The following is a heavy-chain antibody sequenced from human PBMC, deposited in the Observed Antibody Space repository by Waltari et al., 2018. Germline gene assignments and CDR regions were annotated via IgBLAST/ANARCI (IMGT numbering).Heavy chain of an antibody. V-gene: IGHV4-39*01. CDR1: GGSISSSSYY. D-gene: IGHD1-26*01. CDR2: IYYRGST. CDR3: ARQGGSYSHYYYYYGMDV. J-gene: IGHJ6*02. Sequence: QLQLQESGPGLVKPSETLSLTCTVSGGSISSSSYYWGWIRQPPGKGLEWIGSIYYRGSTSYNPPLKSRVTISVDTSKNQFSLKLSSVTAADTAVYYCARQGGSYSHYYYYYGMDVWGQGTTVTVSS.